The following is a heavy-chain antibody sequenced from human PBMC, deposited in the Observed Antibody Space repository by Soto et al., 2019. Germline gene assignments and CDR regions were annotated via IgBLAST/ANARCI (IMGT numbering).Heavy chain of an antibody. Sequence: SETLSLTCTVSGGSISSSSYYWGWIRQPPGKGLEWIGSIYYSGSTYYNPSLKSRVTISVDTSKNQFSLKLSSVTAADTAVYYCAGHGGVIIPPRENYYYMDVWGKGTTVTVSS. CDR2: IYYSGST. CDR3: AGHGGVIIPPRENYYYMDV. CDR1: GGSISSSSYY. V-gene: IGHV4-39*01. J-gene: IGHJ6*03. D-gene: IGHD3-10*01.